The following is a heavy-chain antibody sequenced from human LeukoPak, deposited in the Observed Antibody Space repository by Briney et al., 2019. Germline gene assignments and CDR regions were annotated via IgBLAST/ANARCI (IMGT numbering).Heavy chain of an antibody. J-gene: IGHJ4*02. D-gene: IGHD3-22*01. CDR1: GFTFSSYS. CDR2: ISSSSSTI. V-gene: IGHV3-48*01. CDR3: AKWIGSPMIDY. Sequence: GGSLRLSCAASGFTFSSYSMNWVRQAPGKGLEWVSYISSSSSTIYYADSVKGRFTISRDNAKNTLYLQMNSLRAEDTAVYYCAKWIGSPMIDYWGQGTLVTVSS.